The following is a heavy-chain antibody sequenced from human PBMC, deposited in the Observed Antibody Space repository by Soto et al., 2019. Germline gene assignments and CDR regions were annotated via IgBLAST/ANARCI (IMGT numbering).Heavy chain of an antibody. V-gene: IGHV6-1*01. CDR3: AIAGGGDYILVSYRNCFDP. Sequence: SQTLSLTCAISGDSVSSNSAAWNWIRQPPKRGLEWLGRTYYRSKWYNDYAVSVKSRITINPDTSKNQFSLQLNSVAPEETAVYYCAIAGGGDYILVSYRNCFDPGGQGTLFTVSS. D-gene: IGHD3-16*02. J-gene: IGHJ5*02. CDR2: TYYRSKWYN. CDR1: GDSVSSNSAA.